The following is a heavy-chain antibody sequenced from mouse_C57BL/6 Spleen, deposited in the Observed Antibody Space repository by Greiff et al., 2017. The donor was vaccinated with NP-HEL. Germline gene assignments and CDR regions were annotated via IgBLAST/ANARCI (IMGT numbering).Heavy chain of an antibody. CDR3: ARCYDYAAMDY. Sequence: QVQLQQSGAELVRPGTSVKVSCKASGYAFTNYLIEWVKQRPGQGLEWIGVINPGSGGTNYNEKFKGKATLTADKSSSTAYMQLSSLTSEDSAVYFCARCYDYAAMDYWGQGTSVTVSS. D-gene: IGHD2-4*01. V-gene: IGHV1-54*01. CDR2: INPGSGGT. J-gene: IGHJ4*01. CDR1: GYAFTNYL.